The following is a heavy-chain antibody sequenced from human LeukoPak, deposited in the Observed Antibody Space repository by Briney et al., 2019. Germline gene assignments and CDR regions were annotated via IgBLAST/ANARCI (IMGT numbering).Heavy chain of an antibody. CDR1: GGSFIGYY. CDR2: IKHSGST. CDR3: ARVGAVAVVIDY. D-gene: IGHD3-22*01. Sequence: SEALSLTFAGCGGSFIGYYWSWIRQPPGKERGLIEVIKHSGSTHYSPPLKSRAPISVDTYKNQFSLKLSSVTAADTAVYYCARVGAVAVVIDYWGQGTLVTVSS. J-gene: IGHJ4*02. V-gene: IGHV4-34*01.